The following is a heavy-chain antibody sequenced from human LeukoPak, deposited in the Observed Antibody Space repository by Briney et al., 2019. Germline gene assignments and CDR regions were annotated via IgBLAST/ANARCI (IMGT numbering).Heavy chain of an antibody. D-gene: IGHD3-3*01. CDR1: GFTFSSYA. Sequence: QPGGSLRLSCAASGFTFSSYAMSWVRQAPGKGLEWVSAISGSGGSTYYADSVKGRFTISRDNSKNTLYLQMNSLRTEDTAVYYCAKVGYDFWSGYYGGNFDYWGQGTLVTVSS. CDR2: ISGSGGST. CDR3: AKVGYDFWSGYYGGNFDY. V-gene: IGHV3-23*01. J-gene: IGHJ4*02.